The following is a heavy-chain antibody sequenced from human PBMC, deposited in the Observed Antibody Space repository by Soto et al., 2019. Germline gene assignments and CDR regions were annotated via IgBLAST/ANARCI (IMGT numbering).Heavy chain of an antibody. J-gene: IGHJ6*02. D-gene: IGHD3-10*01. V-gene: IGHV1-18*04. CDR3: ARGYYGSGSYHSHYYYYGMDV. CDR2: ISAYNGNT. CDR1: GYTFTSYG. Sequence: QVQLVQSGAEVKKPGASVKVSCKASGYTFTSYGISWVRQAPGLGLEWMGWISAYNGNTNYAQKLQGRVTMTTDTSTSTAYMELRSLRSDDTAVYYCARGYYGSGSYHSHYYYYGMDVWGQGTTVTVSS.